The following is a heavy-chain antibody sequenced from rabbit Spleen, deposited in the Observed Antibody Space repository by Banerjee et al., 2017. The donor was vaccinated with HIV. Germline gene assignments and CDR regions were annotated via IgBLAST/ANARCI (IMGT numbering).Heavy chain of an antibody. J-gene: IGHJ4*01. CDR2: IYAGSSGST. Sequence: QEHLKESGGGLVQPGGSLKLSCKASGFTLSSYYMCWVRQAPGKGLEWIACIYAGSSGSTYYASWAKGRFTISKTSSTTVTLQMTSLTAADTATYFCARDLRHKLWGPGTLVTVS. CDR1: GFTLSSYY. CDR3: ARDLRHKL. V-gene: IGHV1S45*01.